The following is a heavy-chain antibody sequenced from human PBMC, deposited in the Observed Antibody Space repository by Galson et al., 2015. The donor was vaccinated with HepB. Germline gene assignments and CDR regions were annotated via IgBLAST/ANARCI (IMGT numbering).Heavy chain of an antibody. CDR3: ARPQDPYSSGWYFDY. Sequence: SLRLSCAASGFTFSTYAMHWVRLAPGKRLEWVAVISYDGNNRFYADSVQGRFTISRDDSKNTLFLHMNSLRTEDTAVYYCARPQDPYSSGWYFDYWGHGALVTVSS. CDR1: GFTFSTYA. D-gene: IGHD6-19*01. J-gene: IGHJ4*01. CDR2: ISYDGNNR. V-gene: IGHV3-30*04.